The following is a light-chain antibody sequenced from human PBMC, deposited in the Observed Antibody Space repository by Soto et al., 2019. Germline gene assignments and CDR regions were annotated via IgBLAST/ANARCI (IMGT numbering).Light chain of an antibody. Sequence: QSALTQPASVSGSPGQSITISCTGTSSDVGSYNLVSWYQQHPGKAPKLMIFEVNKRPSGVSNRFSGSKSGNTASLTISGLQAENEVNYSGCPKAASSTLVFGGGTKLTVL. J-gene: IGLJ2*01. V-gene: IGLV2-23*02. CDR3: CPKAASSTLV. CDR1: SSDVGSYNL. CDR2: EVN.